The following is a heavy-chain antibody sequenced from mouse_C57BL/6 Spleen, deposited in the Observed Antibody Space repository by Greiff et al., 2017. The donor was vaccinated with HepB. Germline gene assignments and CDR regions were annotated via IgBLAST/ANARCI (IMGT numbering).Heavy chain of an antibody. D-gene: IGHD3-2*02. CDR2: INPNYGTT. V-gene: IGHV1-39*01. J-gene: IGHJ4*01. CDR1: GYSFTDYN. CDR3: ARRAAQATSYAMDY. Sequence: VQLQQSGPELVKPGASVKISCKASGYSFTDYNMNWVKQSNGKSLEWIGVINPNYGTTSYNQKFKGKATLTVDQSSSTAYMQLNSLTSEDAAVYYCARRAAQATSYAMDYWGQGTSVTVSS.